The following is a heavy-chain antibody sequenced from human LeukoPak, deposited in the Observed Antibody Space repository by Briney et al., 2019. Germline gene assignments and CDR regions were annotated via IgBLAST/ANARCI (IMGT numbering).Heavy chain of an antibody. D-gene: IGHD3-22*01. CDR1: GFTFSSYG. Sequence: GGSLRLSCAASGFTFSSYGMHWVRQAPGKGLEWVAVISFDGLTIHYADSVTGRFTISRDKSKNTVFLQMNSLRADDTAVYYYAKDTGDYDRSGYYYYFDYWGQGALVTVSS. CDR3: AKDTGDYDRSGYYYYFDY. CDR2: ISFDGLTI. V-gene: IGHV3-30*18. J-gene: IGHJ4*02.